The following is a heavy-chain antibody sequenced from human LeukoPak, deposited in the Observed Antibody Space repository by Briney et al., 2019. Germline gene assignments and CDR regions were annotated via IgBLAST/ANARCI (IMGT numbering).Heavy chain of an antibody. CDR2: IYYSGST. CDR3: ARPTKGTAAQGYDY. Sequence: SETLSLTCTVSGDSISSSYYWGWIRQPPGRGLEWIGSIYYSGSTYYNPSLKSRVTISVDTSKNQFPLKVISVTAADTAVYYCARPTKGTAAQGYDYWGQGILVTVAS. V-gene: IGHV4-39*01. CDR1: GDSISSSYY. D-gene: IGHD6-6*01. J-gene: IGHJ4*02.